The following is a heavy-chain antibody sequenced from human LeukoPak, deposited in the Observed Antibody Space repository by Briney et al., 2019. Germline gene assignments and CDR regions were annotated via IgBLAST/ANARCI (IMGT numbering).Heavy chain of an antibody. V-gene: IGHV1-2*02. CDR2: INPNGGGT. D-gene: IGHD3-9*01. Sequence: ASVKVSCKASGYSFTGYYMHWVRQAPGQGLEWMGRINPNGGGTNYAQKFQDRVSMTRDTSISTDYMQLSRLRFDDTAVYYCARSPHILTDENFDYWGQGTLLTVSS. J-gene: IGHJ4*02. CDR1: GYSFTGYY. CDR3: ARSPHILTDENFDY.